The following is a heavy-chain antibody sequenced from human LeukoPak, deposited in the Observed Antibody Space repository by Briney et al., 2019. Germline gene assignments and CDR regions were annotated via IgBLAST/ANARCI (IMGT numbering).Heavy chain of an antibody. D-gene: IGHD2-8*01. CDR3: ARSSTNRGQLAPFDI. CDR2: IIPIFGTA. CDR1: GGTFSSYA. V-gene: IGHV1-69*06. Sequence: GASVKVSCKASGGTFSSYAISWVRQAPGQGPEWMGGIIPIFGTANYAQKFQGRVTITADKSTSTAYMELSSLRSEDTAVYYCARSSTNRGQLAPFDIWGQGTMVTVSS. J-gene: IGHJ3*02.